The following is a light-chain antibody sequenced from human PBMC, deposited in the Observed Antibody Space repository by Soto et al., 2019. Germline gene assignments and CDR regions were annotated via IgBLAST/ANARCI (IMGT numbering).Light chain of an antibody. Sequence: IVLTQSLGTLSLSPGERATLSCRASQSVSNNYLAWYQQKPGQAPRVLIYSASIRATGIPDRFSGSGSGTEFTLTISRLEPEDFAVYYCQQYGNSPETFGQGTKVDI. CDR2: SAS. J-gene: IGKJ1*01. CDR3: QQYGNSPET. CDR1: QSVSNNY. V-gene: IGKV3-20*01.